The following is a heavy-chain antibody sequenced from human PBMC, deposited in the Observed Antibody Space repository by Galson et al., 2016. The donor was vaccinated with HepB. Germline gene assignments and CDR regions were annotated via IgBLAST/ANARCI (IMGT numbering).Heavy chain of an antibody. J-gene: IGHJ4*02. V-gene: IGHV1-18*01. D-gene: IGHD2-15*01. CDR3: VRDYSYMPDY. CDR2: ISGYNGNI. CDR1: GYTFTSSG. Sequence: SVKVSCKASGYTFTSSGISWVRQAPGQGLEWMGWISGYNGNIQYAQKFQDRVTVTADTSTSTAYMELRSLNSDDTAIYYCVRDYSYMPDYWGQGTRVTVSS.